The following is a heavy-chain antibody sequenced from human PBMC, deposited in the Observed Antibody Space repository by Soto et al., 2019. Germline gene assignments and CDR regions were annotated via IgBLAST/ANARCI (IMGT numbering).Heavy chain of an antibody. V-gene: IGHV3-30*18. CDR1: GFTFSSYG. CDR2: ISYDGSNK. Sequence: QVQLVESGGGVVQPGRSLRLSCAASGFTFSSYGMHWVRQSPGKGLEWVAVISYDGSNKYYADSVKGRLTISRENTKNTLYLQMHSLIAEDEAVYYCAKVRYLAWLCFQHWGQGTLVTVSS. D-gene: IGHD3-9*01. J-gene: IGHJ1*01. CDR3: AKVRYLAWLCFQH.